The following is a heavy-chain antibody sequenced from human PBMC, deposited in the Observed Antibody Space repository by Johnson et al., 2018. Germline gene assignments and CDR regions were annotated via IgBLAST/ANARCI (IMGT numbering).Heavy chain of an antibody. D-gene: IGHD6-19*01. CDR2: IIPIFGTA. J-gene: IGHJ3*02. V-gene: IGHV1-69*12. CDR1: GGTFSSYA. CDR3: ARDGRSSGWHDDAFDI. Sequence: QVQLVQSGAEVKKPGSSVKVSCKASGGTFSSYAISWVRQAPGQGLEWMGGIIPIFGTANYAQKFQGRVTITADESTSTAYMELSSLRSGDTVVYYCARDGRSSGWHDDAFDIWGQGTIVTVAS.